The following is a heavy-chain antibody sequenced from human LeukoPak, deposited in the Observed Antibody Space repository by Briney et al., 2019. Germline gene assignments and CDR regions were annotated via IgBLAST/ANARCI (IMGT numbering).Heavy chain of an antibody. Sequence: GGSLRLSCAGSGLTFSSFNMKWVRQAPGKGLEWVSSISTSSSYIYYADSVKGRFTISRDNPKNSLYLQMNSLRADDTAVYYCARDRDWNSGFDYWGQGSLVTVSS. CDR1: GLTFSSFN. V-gene: IGHV3-21*01. CDR2: ISTSSSYI. D-gene: IGHD1-7*01. J-gene: IGHJ4*02. CDR3: ARDRDWNSGFDY.